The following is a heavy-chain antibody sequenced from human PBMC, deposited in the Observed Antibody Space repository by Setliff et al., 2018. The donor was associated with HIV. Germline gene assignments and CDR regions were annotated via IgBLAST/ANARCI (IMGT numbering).Heavy chain of an antibody. V-gene: IGHV3-7*03. CDR3: ARDLAY. Sequence: SGGSLRLSCAASGFTFSSYWMSWVRQAPGKGLEWVANIKEDGSEKYYVDSVKGRFTISRDNAQNSLYLQMSSLKGEDTAVYYCARDLAYWGQGTLVTVSS. J-gene: IGHJ4*02. CDR2: IKEDGSEK. CDR1: GFTFSSYW.